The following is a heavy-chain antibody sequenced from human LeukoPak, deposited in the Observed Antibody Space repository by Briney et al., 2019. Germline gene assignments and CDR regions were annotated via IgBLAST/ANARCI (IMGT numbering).Heavy chain of an antibody. CDR1: GYSISSGYY. Sequence: SETLSLTCTVSGYSISSGYYWGWIRQPPGKGLEWIGSIYHSGSTYYNPSLKSRVTISVDTSKNQFSLKLSSVTAADTAVYYCARVGRVAANWLDPWGQGTLVTVSS. V-gene: IGHV4-38-2*02. CDR2: IYHSGST. CDR3: ARVGRVAANWLDP. D-gene: IGHD6-19*01. J-gene: IGHJ5*02.